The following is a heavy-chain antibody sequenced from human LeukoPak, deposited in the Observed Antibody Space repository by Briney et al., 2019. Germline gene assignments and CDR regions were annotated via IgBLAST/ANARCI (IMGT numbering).Heavy chain of an antibody. CDR1: GYTLSNFY. CDR3: ARSSSGPIY. J-gene: IGHJ4*02. V-gene: IGHV1-46*01. D-gene: IGHD6-13*01. CDR2: INPGGGST. Sequence: ASVKVSCKASGYTLSNFYMHWVRQAPGQGLEWMGMINPGGGSTTYTQKFQGRVTMTRDTSTSTVYMELNSLRSEDSAVYYCARSSSGPIYWGQGTLVTVSS.